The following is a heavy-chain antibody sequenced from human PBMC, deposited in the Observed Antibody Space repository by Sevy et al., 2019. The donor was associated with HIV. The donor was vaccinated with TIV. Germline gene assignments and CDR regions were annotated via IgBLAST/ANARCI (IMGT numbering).Heavy chain of an antibody. CDR2: ISGTGGLT. D-gene: IGHD1-7*01. CDR1: GLTSGAFA. Sequence: GGSLRLSCKVTGLTSGAFAMSWVRQTPGKGLEWISSISGTGGLTPYADSVKGRFTISRDKSKGTVDLEMNSLRGDDSAVYYCAKPNWNFRADWFDTWGQGTLVTVSS. V-gene: IGHV3-23*01. J-gene: IGHJ5*02. CDR3: AKPNWNFRADWFDT.